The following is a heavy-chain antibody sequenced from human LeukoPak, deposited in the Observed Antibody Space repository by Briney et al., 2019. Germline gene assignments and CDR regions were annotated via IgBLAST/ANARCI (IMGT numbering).Heavy chain of an antibody. CDR2: ISALNGNT. CDR3: ARRELWFGESLNFDY. D-gene: IGHD3-10*01. J-gene: IGHJ4*02. Sequence: ASVKISCKASGYSFNTYSVNWVRQAPGQGFEWMGWISALNGNTNYAQKLQGRVTMTTDTSTSIAYMELRSLRSDDTAVYYCARRELWFGESLNFDYWGQGTLVTVSS. CDR1: GYSFNTYS. V-gene: IGHV1-18*01.